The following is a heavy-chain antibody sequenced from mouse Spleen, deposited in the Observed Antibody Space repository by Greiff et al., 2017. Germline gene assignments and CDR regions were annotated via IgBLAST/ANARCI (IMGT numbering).Heavy chain of an antibody. CDR1: GFTFSDYY. J-gene: IGHJ2*01. Sequence: EVKLMESGGGLVQPGGSLKLSCATSGFTFSDYYMYWVRQTPEKRLEWVAYISNGGGSTYYPDTVKGRFTISRDNAKNTLYLQMSRLKSEDTAMYYCARLVDSSGPLDYWGQGTTLTVSS. CDR3: ARLVDSSGPLDY. CDR2: ISNGGGST. D-gene: IGHD3-2*01. V-gene: IGHV5-12*02.